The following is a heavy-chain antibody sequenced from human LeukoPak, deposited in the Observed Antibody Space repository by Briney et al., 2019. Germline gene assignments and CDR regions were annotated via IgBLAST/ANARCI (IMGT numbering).Heavy chain of an antibody. Sequence: ASVKVSCKASGYTFTSYAMNWVRQAPGQGLEWMGWINTNTGNPTYAQGFTGRFVFSSDTSVSTAYLQITSLKAEDTALYYCARVVGGTTYDYWGQGTLVTVSS. D-gene: IGHD1-7*01. V-gene: IGHV7-4-1*02. CDR2: INTNTGNP. CDR1: GYTFTSYA. CDR3: ARVVGGTTYDY. J-gene: IGHJ4*02.